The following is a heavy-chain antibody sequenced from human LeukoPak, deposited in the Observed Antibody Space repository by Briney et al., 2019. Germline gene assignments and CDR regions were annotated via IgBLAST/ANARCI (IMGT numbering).Heavy chain of an antibody. Sequence: GGSLRLSCAASGFTFSSYSMNWVRQAPGRGLEWVSSIRFTGSYIYYARSVKGRFTISRDNAKNSLYLQMYSLRADDTAIYYCARAGIVGADGAFDIWGQGTMVTVSS. CDR1: GFTFSSYS. CDR3: ARAGIVGADGAFDI. CDR2: IRFTGSYI. J-gene: IGHJ3*02. V-gene: IGHV3-21*01. D-gene: IGHD1-26*01.